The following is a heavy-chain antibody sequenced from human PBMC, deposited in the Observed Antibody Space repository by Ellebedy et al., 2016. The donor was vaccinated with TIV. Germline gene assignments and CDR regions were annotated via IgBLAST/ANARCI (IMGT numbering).Heavy chain of an antibody. V-gene: IGHV3-30*18. D-gene: IGHD5-24*01. J-gene: IGHJ4*02. CDR3: AKGREIFDY. CDR1: GFTFSSYG. CDR2: ISYDGSNK. Sequence: GESLKISXAASGFTFSSYGMHWVRQAPGKGLEWVAVISYDGSNKYYADSVKGRFTISRDNSKNTLYLQMNSLRAEDTAVYYCAKGREIFDYWGQGTLVTVSS.